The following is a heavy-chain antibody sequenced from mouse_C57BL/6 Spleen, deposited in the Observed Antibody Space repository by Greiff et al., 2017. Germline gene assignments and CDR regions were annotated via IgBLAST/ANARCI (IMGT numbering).Heavy chain of an antibody. Sequence: VQLQQSGAELARPGASVKMSCKASGYTFTSYTMHWVKQRPGQGLEWIGYINPSSGYTKYNQKFKDKATMTADKSSSTAYMQLSSLTSEDSAVYYCAREITTEFAYWGQGTLVTVSA. V-gene: IGHV1-4*01. CDR2: INPSSGYT. CDR3: AREITTEFAY. CDR1: GYTFTSYT. D-gene: IGHD1-1*01. J-gene: IGHJ3*01.